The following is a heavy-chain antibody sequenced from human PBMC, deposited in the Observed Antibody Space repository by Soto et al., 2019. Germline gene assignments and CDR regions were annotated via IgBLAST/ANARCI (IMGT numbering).Heavy chain of an antibody. J-gene: IGHJ6*03. V-gene: IGHV1-18*01. D-gene: IGHD6-6*01. Sequence: ASVKVSCKASGYTFTSYGISWVRQAPGQGLEWMGWTSAYNGNTNYAQKLQGRVTMTTDTSTSTAYMELRSLRYDDTAVYYCARRPKNSIAAESYYYYYYMDVWGKWTTVTVSS. CDR1: GYTFTSYG. CDR3: ARRPKNSIAAESYYYYYYMDV. CDR2: TSAYNGNT.